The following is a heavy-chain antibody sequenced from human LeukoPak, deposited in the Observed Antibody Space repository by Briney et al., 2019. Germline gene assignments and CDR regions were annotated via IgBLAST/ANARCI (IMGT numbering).Heavy chain of an antibody. Sequence: GGSLRLSCAASGFTFSSYSMNWVRQAPGKGLEWVSFISSASSFIYYADSVKGRFTISRDNAKNSLYLQMNSLRAEDTAVYYCARDIGYCSRTSCYDYGMDVWGQGTTVTVSS. D-gene: IGHD2-2*01. CDR1: GFTFSSYS. CDR3: ARDIGYCSRTSCYDYGMDV. CDR2: ISSASSFI. V-gene: IGHV3-21*04. J-gene: IGHJ6*02.